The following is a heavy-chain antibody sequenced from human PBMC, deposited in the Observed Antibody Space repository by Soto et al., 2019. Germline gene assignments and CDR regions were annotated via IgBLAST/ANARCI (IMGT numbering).Heavy chain of an antibody. CDR1: GFTFSSYS. Sequence: GESLKISCAASGFTFSSYSMNWVRQAPGKGLEWVSSISSSSSYIYYADSVKGRFTISRDNAKNSLYLQMNSLRAEDTAVYYCARDPSYCSSTSCYNFDYWGQGTLVTVSS. CDR3: ARDPSYCSSTSCYNFDY. D-gene: IGHD2-2*02. V-gene: IGHV3-21*01. J-gene: IGHJ4*02. CDR2: ISSSSSYI.